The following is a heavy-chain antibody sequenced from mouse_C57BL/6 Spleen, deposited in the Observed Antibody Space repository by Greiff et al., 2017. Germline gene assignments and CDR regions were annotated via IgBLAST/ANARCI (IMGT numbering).Heavy chain of an antibody. CDR2: FYPGDGDT. J-gene: IGHJ4*01. CDR3: ARGLSMDY. Sequence: QVQLLQSGPELVKPGASVKISCKASGYAFSSSWMNWVKQRPGTGLEWIGRFYPGDGDTNYNGKFKGKATLTADKSSSTAYMQLSSLTSEDSAVYFCARGLSMDYGGQGTSVTVSS. V-gene: IGHV1-82*01. CDR1: GYAFSSSW. D-gene: IGHD3-1*01.